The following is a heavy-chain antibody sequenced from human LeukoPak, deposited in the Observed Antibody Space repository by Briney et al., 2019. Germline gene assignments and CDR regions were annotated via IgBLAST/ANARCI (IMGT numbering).Heavy chain of an antibody. Sequence: PSETLSLTCTVSGGSISSYYWSWIRQPPGKGLEWIGYIYYSGSTNYNPSLKSRVTISVDTSKNQFSLKLSSVTAADTAVYYCARHLGYAFDIWGRGTMVTVSS. V-gene: IGHV4-59*08. CDR2: IYYSGST. CDR3: ARHLGYAFDI. D-gene: IGHD6-25*01. CDR1: GGSISSYY. J-gene: IGHJ3*02.